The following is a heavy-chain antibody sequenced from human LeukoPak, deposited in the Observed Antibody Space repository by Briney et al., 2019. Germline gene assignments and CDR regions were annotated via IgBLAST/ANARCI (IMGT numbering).Heavy chain of an antibody. CDR1: GGTLVSFT. Sequence: SVKVSCKASGGTLVSFTISWVRQAPGQGLEWMGRIIPMLGMSNYTQKFQDRVTITADKSTSTAYMELSGLRSEDTAVYCCARDLGYCAGASCSRWGYGFGIWGQGTKVIVSS. CDR2: IIPMLGMS. D-gene: IGHD2-8*02. J-gene: IGHJ3*02. CDR3: ARDLGYCAGASCSRWGYGFGI. V-gene: IGHV1-69*04.